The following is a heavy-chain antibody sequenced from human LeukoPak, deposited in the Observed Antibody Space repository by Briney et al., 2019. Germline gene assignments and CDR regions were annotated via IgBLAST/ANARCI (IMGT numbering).Heavy chain of an antibody. CDR1: GGTFSSYA. Sequence: ASVKVSCKASGGTFSSYAISWVRQAPGQGLEWMGGIIPIFGTANYAQKFQGRVTITADESTSTAYMELSSLRFEDTAVYYCAREAIAAAGTGFSPLDYWGQGTLVTVSS. CDR2: IIPIFGTA. J-gene: IGHJ4*02. D-gene: IGHD6-13*01. V-gene: IGHV1-69*13. CDR3: AREAIAAAGTGFSPLDY.